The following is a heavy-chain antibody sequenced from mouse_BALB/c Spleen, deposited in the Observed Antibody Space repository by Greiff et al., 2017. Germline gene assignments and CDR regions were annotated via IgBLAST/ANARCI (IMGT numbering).Heavy chain of an antibody. V-gene: IGHV3-8*02. J-gene: IGHJ4*01. CDR1: GDSITSGY. CDR3: ARGGYDRDYAMDY. CDR2: ISYSGST. D-gene: IGHD2-14*01. Sequence: EVHLVESGPSLVKPSQTLSLTCSVTGDSITSGYWNWIRKFPGNKLESMGYISYSGSTYYNPSLKSRISITRDTSKNQYYLQLNSVTTEDTATYYCARGGYDRDYAMDYWGQGTSVTVSA.